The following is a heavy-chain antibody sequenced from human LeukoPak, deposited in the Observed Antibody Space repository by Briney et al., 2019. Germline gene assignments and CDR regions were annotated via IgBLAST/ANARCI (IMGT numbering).Heavy chain of an antibody. V-gene: IGHV1-18*01. J-gene: IGHJ5*02. CDR1: GYTFTNYG. D-gene: IGHD3-9*01. CDR2: ISAYNGNT. CDR3: ARGNDILIAYRPDNCFDP. Sequence: ASVKVSCKPSGYTFTNYGINGVRQAPRQGLEWMGWISAYNGNTNYAQILQGRVSMTTDTYTSTAYMELRSLRSDDTAVYYCARGNDILIAYRPDNCFDPWGQGTLVTVSS.